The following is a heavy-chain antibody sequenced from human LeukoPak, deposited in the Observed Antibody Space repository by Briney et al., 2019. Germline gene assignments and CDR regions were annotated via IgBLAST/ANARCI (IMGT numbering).Heavy chain of an antibody. V-gene: IGHV3-7*01. CDR1: GLTFNTYW. J-gene: IGHJ4*02. D-gene: IGHD1-26*01. CDR2: IKQDGSEK. Sequence: GGSLRLSCAASGLTFNTYWMTWVRRAPGKGLEWVANIKQDGSEKYYVDSVKGRFTISRDNAKNSLYLQMNSLRAEDTAVYYCARGPTGNYYDIDYWGQGTLVTVSS. CDR3: ARGPTGNYYDIDY.